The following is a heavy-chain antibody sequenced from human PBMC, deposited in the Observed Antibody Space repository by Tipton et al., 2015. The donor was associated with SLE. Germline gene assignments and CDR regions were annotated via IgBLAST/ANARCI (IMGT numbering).Heavy chain of an antibody. CDR2: IYYSGST. CDR1: GGSISSYY. D-gene: IGHD6-19*01. CDR3: ARQWQWLVRGYFDY. Sequence: TLSLTCTVSGGSISSYYWSWIRQPPGKGLEWIGYIYYSGSTYYNPSLKSRVTISVDTSKNQFSLKVSSVTAADTAVYYCARQWQWLVRGYFDYWGQGTLVTVSS. V-gene: IGHV4-59*08. J-gene: IGHJ4*02.